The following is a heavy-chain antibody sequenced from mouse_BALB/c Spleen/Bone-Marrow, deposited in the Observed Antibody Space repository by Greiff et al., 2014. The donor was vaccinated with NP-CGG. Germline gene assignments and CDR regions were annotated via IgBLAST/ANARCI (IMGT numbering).Heavy chain of an antibody. V-gene: IGHV5-17*02. CDR1: GFTFSSFG. Sequence: EVQLVESGGGLVQPGGSRKLSCAASGFTFSSFGMHWVRQAPEKGLERVAYISSGSSTIFYADTVKGRFTVSRDNPKNTLFLQMTSLRSEDTAMYYCTRGGNWDDFDYWGQGTTLTGSS. D-gene: IGHD4-1*01. CDR2: ISSGSSTI. J-gene: IGHJ2*01. CDR3: TRGGNWDDFDY.